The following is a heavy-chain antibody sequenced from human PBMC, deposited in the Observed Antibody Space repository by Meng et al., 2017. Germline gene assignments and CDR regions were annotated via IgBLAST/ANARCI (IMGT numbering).Heavy chain of an antibody. CDR3: VNYCSGGKCSPNEKTQH. CDR1: GGSFSSGNW. J-gene: IGHJ1*01. V-gene: IGHV4-4*02. CDR2: IFHTGNT. Sequence: QVQLQESGPGLVKPSGTLSLTCAVPGGSFSSGNWWGWVRQPPGKGLEWIGEIFHTGNTNYNPSLQSRVSLSIDKSKSQFSLKMISVTAADTAIYYCVNYCSGGKCSPNEKTQHWGQGTLVTVSS. D-gene: IGHD2-15*01.